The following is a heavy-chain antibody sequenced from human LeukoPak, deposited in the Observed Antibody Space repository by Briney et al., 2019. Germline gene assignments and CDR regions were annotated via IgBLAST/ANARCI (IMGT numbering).Heavy chain of an antibody. CDR2: IYYSGST. J-gene: IGHJ4*02. CDR1: GGSVSSGSYH. CDR3: ARRVRGPFDY. D-gene: IGHD2-21*01. V-gene: IGHV4-61*01. Sequence: SETLSLTCTVSGGSVSSGSYHWSWIRQPPGKGLEWIGYIYYSGSTNYNPSLKSRVTISVDTSKNQFSLKLSSVTAADTAVYYCARRVRGPFDYWGQGTLVTVSS.